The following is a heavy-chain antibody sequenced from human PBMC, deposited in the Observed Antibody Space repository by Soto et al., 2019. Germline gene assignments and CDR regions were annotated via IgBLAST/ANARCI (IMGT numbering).Heavy chain of an antibody. CDR3: ARQDAEWRGVDY. CDR1: GFTFSSYW. V-gene: IGHV3-74*01. J-gene: IGHJ4*02. CDR2: INSDGSST. D-gene: IGHD3-3*01. Sequence: EVQLVESGGGLVQPGGSLRLSCAASGFTFSSYWMHWVRQAPGKGLVWVSRINSDGSSTSYADSVQGRFTISRDNAKNTLYLQLNSLRAEDTAVYYCARQDAEWRGVDYWGQGTLVTVSS.